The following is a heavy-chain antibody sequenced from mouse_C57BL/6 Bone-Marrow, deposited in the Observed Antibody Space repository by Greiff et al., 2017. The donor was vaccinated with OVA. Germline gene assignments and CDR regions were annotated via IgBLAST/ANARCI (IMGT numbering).Heavy chain of an antibody. CDR3: ARRGLYGSSHFDD. Sequence: VQLQQPGAELVKPGASVKLSCKASGYTFTSSWMHWVQQRPGRGLEWIGRIDPNSGGTKYNEKFKSKATLTVDKPSSTAYMQLSSLTSEDSAVDYCARRGLYGSSHFDDWGQGTTLTVSS. D-gene: IGHD1-1*01. CDR1: GYTFTSSW. CDR2: IDPNSGGT. J-gene: IGHJ2*01. V-gene: IGHV1-72*01.